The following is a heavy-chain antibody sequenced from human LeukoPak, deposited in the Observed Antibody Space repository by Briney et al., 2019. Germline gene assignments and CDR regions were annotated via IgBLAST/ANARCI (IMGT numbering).Heavy chain of an antibody. V-gene: IGHV3-30-3*01. CDR3: TTGIVVVVAATSGMDV. J-gene: IGHJ6*02. Sequence: GGSLRLSCAASGFTFSSYAMHWVRQAPGKGLEWVAVISYDGSNKYYADSVKGRFTISRDNSKNTLYLQMNSLRAEDTAVYYCTTGIVVVVAATSGMDVWGQGTTVTVSS. CDR1: GFTFSSYA. D-gene: IGHD2-15*01. CDR2: ISYDGSNK.